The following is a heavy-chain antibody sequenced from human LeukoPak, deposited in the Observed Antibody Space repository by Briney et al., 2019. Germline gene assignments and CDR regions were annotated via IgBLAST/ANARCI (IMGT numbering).Heavy chain of an antibody. CDR1: GFTFNTYW. CDR3: ARINELGDM. D-gene: IGHD7-27*01. J-gene: IGHJ3*02. CDR2: IGPDGTAT. Sequence: GGSLRFSCAASGFTFNTYWMHWVRQAPGKGLEWVSRIGPDGTATNHADSVKGRFITSRDNAKNTVYLQINSLRAEDTAIYYCARINELGDMWGQGTVVTVSS. V-gene: IGHV3-74*01.